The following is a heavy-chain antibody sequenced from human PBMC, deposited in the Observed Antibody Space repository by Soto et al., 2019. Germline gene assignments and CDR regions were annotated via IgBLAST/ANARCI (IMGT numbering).Heavy chain of an antibody. V-gene: IGHV1-69*06. CDR2: IIPMFGTA. D-gene: IGHD3-22*01. J-gene: IGHJ6*02. Sequence: QVQLGQSGAEVKKPGSSVTVSCKDSGGTFSSYAISWVRQAPGQGLEWMGGIIPMFGTANYAQRFRGRVTMTADKSTSTPYMELSSLRSEDTAVYYCARDYYDSSGYLTRGYGLDVWGQGTTVTVSS. CDR1: GGTFSSYA. CDR3: ARDYYDSSGYLTRGYGLDV.